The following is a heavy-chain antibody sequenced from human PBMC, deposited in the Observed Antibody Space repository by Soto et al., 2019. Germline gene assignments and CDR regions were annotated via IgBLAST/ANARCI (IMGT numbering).Heavy chain of an antibody. V-gene: IGHV4-59*01. CDR3: ASMIGDPVLSFDS. CDR2: IFYSGST. CDR1: GGSISSYY. Sequence: QVQLQESGPGLVKPSETLSLTCTVSGGSISSYYWSWIRQPPGKGLEWIGFIFYSGSTSYNPSLXXRXXLSLDTSEYQFSLKLNSVTAADTAVYYCASMIGDPVLSFDSWGQGTLVAVSS. D-gene: IGHD3-10*02. J-gene: IGHJ5*01.